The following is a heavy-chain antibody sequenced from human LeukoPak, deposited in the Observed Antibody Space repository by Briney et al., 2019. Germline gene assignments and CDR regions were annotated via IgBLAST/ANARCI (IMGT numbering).Heavy chain of an antibody. Sequence: GWSLTLSCAASRFTFSNYWMHWVRQAPGKGLVWVSRINSDGSSTSYADSVKGRFTISRDNAKNTLYLQMNSVRAEDTAVYYCARESGWAGLSTDYWGQGTLVTVSS. J-gene: IGHJ4*02. CDR1: RFTFSNYW. V-gene: IGHV3-74*01. CDR3: ARESGWAGLSTDY. CDR2: INSDGSST. D-gene: IGHD3-16*02.